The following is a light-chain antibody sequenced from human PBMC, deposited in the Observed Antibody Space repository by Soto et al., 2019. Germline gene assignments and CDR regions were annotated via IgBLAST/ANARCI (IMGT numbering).Light chain of an antibody. V-gene: IGKV3-20*01. Sequence: DIVLTQSPATLSLSPGDRATLSCRASQSVSSSYLAWYQQKPGQAPRLLIYGASSRATGIPDRFSGSGSGTDFTLTISRLEPEDFAVYYCQQYGSSPPLTFGGGTKVDIK. J-gene: IGKJ4*01. CDR3: QQYGSSPPLT. CDR2: GAS. CDR1: QSVSSSY.